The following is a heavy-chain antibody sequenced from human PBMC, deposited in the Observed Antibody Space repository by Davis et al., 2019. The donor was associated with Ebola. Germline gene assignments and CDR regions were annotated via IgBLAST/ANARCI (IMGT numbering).Heavy chain of an antibody. CDR2: MYYSGSP. CDR3: ARIQGGDDAFDI. J-gene: IGHJ3*02. Sequence: MPSETLSLTCALSGGPVSSASHYWSWIRRPPGKGLEWIGYMYYSGSPNYNPSLNSRVTISVDTSKNQFSLKLTSVTAADTAVYYCARIQGGDDAFDIWGQGTMVSVSS. D-gene: IGHD3-16*01. CDR1: GGPVSSASHY. V-gene: IGHV4-61*01.